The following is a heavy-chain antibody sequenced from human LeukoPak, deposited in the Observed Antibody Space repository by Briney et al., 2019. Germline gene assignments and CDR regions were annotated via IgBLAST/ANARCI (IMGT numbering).Heavy chain of an antibody. J-gene: IGHJ5*02. CDR1: GFTFSSYS. D-gene: IGHD2-15*01. CDR2: ISSSSSYI. CDR3: ARVSGYCSGGSCYSWFDP. V-gene: IGHV3-21*01. Sequence: GGSLRLSCAASGFTFSSYSMNWVRQAPGKGLEWVSSISSSSSYIYYADSVKGRFTISRDNAKNSLYLQMNSLRAEDTAVYYCARVSGYCSGGSCYSWFDPWGRGTLVTVSS.